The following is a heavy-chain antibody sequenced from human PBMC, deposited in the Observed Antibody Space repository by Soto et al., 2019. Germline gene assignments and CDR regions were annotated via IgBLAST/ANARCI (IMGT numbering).Heavy chain of an antibody. V-gene: IGHV3-49*03. CDR3: TRSPANLYPYYYYMDV. D-gene: IGHD2-15*01. J-gene: IGHJ6*03. Sequence: GGSLRLSCTASGFTFGDYAMSWFRQAPGKGLEWVGFIRRKAYGGTKEYAASVKGRFTISREDSKSIAYLQMNSLKTEDTAVYYCTRSPANLYPYYYYMDVWGKGTTVTVSS. CDR2: IRRKAYGGTK. CDR1: GFTFGDYA.